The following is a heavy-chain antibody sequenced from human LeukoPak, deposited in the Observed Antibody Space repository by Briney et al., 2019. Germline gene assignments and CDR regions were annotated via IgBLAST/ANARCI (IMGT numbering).Heavy chain of an antibody. CDR1: GGTFSSYA. V-gene: IGHV1-69*13. CDR2: IIPIFGTA. D-gene: IGHD5-18*01. CDR3: TRGDTAMVTPDY. Sequence: ASVKVSCKASGGTFSSYAISWVRQAPGQGLEWMGGIIPIFGTANYAQKFQGRVTITADESTSTAYMELSSLRSEDTAVYYCTRGDTAMVTPDYWGQGTLVTVSS. J-gene: IGHJ4*02.